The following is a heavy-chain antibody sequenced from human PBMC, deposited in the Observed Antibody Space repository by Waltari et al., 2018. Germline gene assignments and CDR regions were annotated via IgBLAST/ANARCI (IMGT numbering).Heavy chain of an antibody. CDR1: GYTFPAYY. D-gene: IGHD1-1*01. CDR2: INANTGDS. V-gene: IGHV1-2*02. Sequence: QVQLVQSGAEVKEPGASVKVSCTTSGYTFPAYYLHWVRQAPGQGLEWMAWINANTGDSKSAQTFQGRVTVTRDTSITTAYLELSGLRSDDTALYYCARETLPGNKIIDYWGQGTLVTVSS. J-gene: IGHJ4*02. CDR3: ARETLPGNKIIDY.